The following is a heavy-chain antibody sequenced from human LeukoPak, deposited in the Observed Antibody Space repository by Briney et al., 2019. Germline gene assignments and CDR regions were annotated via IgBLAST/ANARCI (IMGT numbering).Heavy chain of an antibody. D-gene: IGHD2-21*02. CDR2: IKHSGST. CDR1: GGSLSGHY. Sequence: KASETLSLTCGVYGGSLSGHYWSWIRQPPGKGLEWIGEIKHSGSTNYNPSLKSRVTISVDTSKNQFSLKLSSVTAADTAVYYCARVRYCGGDCYPRLYYYYYMDVWGKGTTVTVSS. V-gene: IGHV4-34*01. CDR3: ARVRYCGGDCYPRLYYYYYMDV. J-gene: IGHJ6*03.